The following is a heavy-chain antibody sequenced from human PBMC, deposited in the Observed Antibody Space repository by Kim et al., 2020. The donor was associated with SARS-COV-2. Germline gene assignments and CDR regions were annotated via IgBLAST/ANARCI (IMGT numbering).Heavy chain of an antibody. V-gene: IGHV4-34*01. CDR3: ASGAIAHFDY. Sequence: SETLSLTCAVYGGSFSGYYWSWIRQPPGKGLEWIGEINHSGSTNYNPSLKSRVTISVDTSKNQFSLKLSSVTAADTAVYYCASGAIAHFDYWGQGTLVTVAS. CDR2: INHSGST. J-gene: IGHJ4*02. D-gene: IGHD6-13*01. CDR1: GGSFSGYY.